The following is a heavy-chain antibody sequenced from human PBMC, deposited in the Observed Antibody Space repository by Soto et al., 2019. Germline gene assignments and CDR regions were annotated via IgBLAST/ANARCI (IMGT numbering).Heavy chain of an antibody. D-gene: IGHD3-22*01. J-gene: IGHJ2*01. CDR2: IYYSGST. V-gene: IGHV4-31*01. CDR3: ARGFTMTFDL. Sequence: QVQLQESGPGLVEPSQTLSLTCTVSGGSISSGGYYWSWIRQHPGKGLEWIGYIYYSGSTYYNPSLNSPVTLSVDTSKNQFSLKLSSLTAADAAAYYYARGFTMTFDLWGRGTLVTVSS. CDR1: GGSISSGGYY.